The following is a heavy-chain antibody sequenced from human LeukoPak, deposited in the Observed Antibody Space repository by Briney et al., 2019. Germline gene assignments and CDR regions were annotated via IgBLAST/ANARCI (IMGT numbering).Heavy chain of an antibody. Sequence: SETLSLTCAVYGGSFSGYYWSWIRQPPGKGLVWIGEINHSGSTNYNPSLKSRVTISVDTSKNQFSLKLSSVTAADTAVYYCASFTFGGVIVTNWFDPWGQGTLVTVSS. J-gene: IGHJ5*02. CDR1: GGSFSGYY. V-gene: IGHV4-34*01. CDR2: INHSGST. D-gene: IGHD3-16*02. CDR3: ASFTFGGVIVTNWFDP.